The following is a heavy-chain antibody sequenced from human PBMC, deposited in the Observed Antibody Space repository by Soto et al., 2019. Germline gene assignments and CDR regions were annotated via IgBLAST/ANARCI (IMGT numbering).Heavy chain of an antibody. CDR2: MNPNSGNT. CDR1: GYTFTSYD. J-gene: IGHJ3*01. CDR3: ARGIN. V-gene: IGHV1-8*01. Sequence: QVQLVQSVAEVKRPGASVRVSCKASGYTFTSYDINWVRQATGQGLEWLGWMNPNSGNTGYAQKFQGRITLTRSTSTSTAYMELTSLRSEDTAVYYRARGINWGQGTMVTVSS.